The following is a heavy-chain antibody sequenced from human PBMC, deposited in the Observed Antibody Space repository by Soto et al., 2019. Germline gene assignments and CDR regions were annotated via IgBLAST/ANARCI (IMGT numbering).Heavy chain of an antibody. CDR1: GFTFSSYA. V-gene: IGHV3-23*01. J-gene: IGHJ4*02. D-gene: IGHD6-6*01. CDR3: AKTAAARPFLCLGS. CDR2: ISGSGGGT. Sequence: PGGSLRLSCAATGFTFSSYAMSWVRQAPGKGLEWVSVISGSGGGTYYADSVKGRFTISRDKSKNTLYLQMNSLRVEDTAVFYCAKTAAARPFLCLGSWGQGTLFPVSS.